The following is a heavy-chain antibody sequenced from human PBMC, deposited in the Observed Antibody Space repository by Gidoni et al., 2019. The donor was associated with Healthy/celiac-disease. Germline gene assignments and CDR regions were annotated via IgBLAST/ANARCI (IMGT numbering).Heavy chain of an antibody. Sequence: QVQLQQWGAGLSKPSETLSLTCAVYGGSFSGYYWSWIRQPPGKGLGWIGEIKHSGSPNYNPSRKSRVPISVDTSKNQFSLKLSSVTAADTAVYYCARPGYSRGGYYFDYWGQGTLVTVSS. D-gene: IGHD6-13*01. V-gene: IGHV4-34*01. CDR3: ARPGYSRGGYYFDY. CDR1: GGSFSGYY. CDR2: IKHSGSP. J-gene: IGHJ4*02.